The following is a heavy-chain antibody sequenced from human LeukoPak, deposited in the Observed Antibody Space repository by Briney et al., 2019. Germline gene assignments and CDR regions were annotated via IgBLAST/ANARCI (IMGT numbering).Heavy chain of an antibody. D-gene: IGHD6-13*01. J-gene: IGHJ3*02. CDR2: INPNSGGI. Sequence: ASVKVSCKASGYTFTGYYMHWVRQAPGQGLEWMGWINPNSGGINYAQKFQGRVTMTRNTSISTAYMELSSLRSEDTAVYYCARGPGIAAAGIDAFDIWGQGTMVTVSS. CDR1: GYTFTGYY. V-gene: IGHV1-2*02. CDR3: ARGPGIAAAGIDAFDI.